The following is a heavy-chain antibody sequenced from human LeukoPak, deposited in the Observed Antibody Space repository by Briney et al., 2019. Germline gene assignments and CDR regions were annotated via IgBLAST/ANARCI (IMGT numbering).Heavy chain of an antibody. J-gene: IGHJ4*02. D-gene: IGHD3-16*02. Sequence: GGSLRLSCEASGFTFSSYSMNWVRQAPGKGLEWVSAISGSGGSTYYADSVKGRFTISRDNSKNTLYLQMNSLRAEDTAVYYCAKQRSTQLRLGELSLYIDYWGQGTLVTVSS. CDR1: GFTFSSYS. CDR2: ISGSGGST. V-gene: IGHV3-23*01. CDR3: AKQRSTQLRLGELSLYIDY.